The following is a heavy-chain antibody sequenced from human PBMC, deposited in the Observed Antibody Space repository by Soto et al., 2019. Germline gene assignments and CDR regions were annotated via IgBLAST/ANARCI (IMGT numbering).Heavy chain of an antibody. Sequence: QVQLVQSGAEVKKPGASVRVSCKSSGYPFTHYGITWIRQAPGQGLEWMGWISPFNGNTNYGQTLQGRVTLTTETSTSTVYMELRCLRSDDTAVYYCARDQSFDRTYYYGIDVWGQGTTVTVSS. V-gene: IGHV1-18*01. CDR2: ISPFNGNT. D-gene: IGHD3-16*01. CDR1: GYPFTHYG. J-gene: IGHJ6*02. CDR3: ARDQSFDRTYYYGIDV.